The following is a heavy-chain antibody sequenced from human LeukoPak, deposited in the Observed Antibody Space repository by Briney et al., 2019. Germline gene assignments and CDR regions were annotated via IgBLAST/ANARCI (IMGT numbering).Heavy chain of an antibody. CDR1: GFTFSNYF. CDR2: INSDGTST. J-gene: IGHJ5*02. D-gene: IGHD2-15*01. CDR3: ARRVDATRWFDP. Sequence: PSGGSLRLSCAASGFTFSNYFMHWVRQAPGKGLVWVSRINSDGTSTMYADSVKGRFTISGDNAKNTLYLQMNSLRDENTAVYYCARRVDATRWFDPWGQGTLVTVSS. V-gene: IGHV3-74*03.